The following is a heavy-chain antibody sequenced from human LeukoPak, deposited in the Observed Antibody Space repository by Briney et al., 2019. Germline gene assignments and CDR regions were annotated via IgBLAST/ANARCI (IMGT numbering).Heavy chain of an antibody. J-gene: IGHJ3*02. CDR1: GFTFDDYA. CDR3: AKGGYDSSGYYYNAFDI. D-gene: IGHD3-22*01. V-gene: IGHV3-9*03. Sequence: QTAGSLRLSCAVSGFTFDDYAMHWVRQAPGKGLEWVSGITWNSGSIGYADSVKGRFTISRDNAKNSLYLQMNSLRAEDMALYYCAKGGYDSSGYYYNAFDIWGQGTMVTVSS. CDR2: ITWNSGSI.